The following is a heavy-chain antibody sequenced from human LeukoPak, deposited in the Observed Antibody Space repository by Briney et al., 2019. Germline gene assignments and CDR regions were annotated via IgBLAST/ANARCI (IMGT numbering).Heavy chain of an antibody. J-gene: IGHJ3*02. CDR3: ARDGTSGVVGAFEI. CDR1: GGSINSISYS. CDR2: IYSSGSA. D-gene: IGHD2-15*01. V-gene: IGHV4-30-4*07. Sequence: PSETLSLTCAVSGGSINSISYSWTWIRQPPGKGLEWIGYIYSSGSAYYNPSLKSRFTMSVDTSKNQFSLKLSSVTAADTATYYCARDGTSGVVGAFEIWGQGTMVTVSS.